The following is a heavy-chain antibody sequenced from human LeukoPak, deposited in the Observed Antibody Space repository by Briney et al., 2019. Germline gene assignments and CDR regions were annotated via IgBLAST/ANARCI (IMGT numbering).Heavy chain of an antibody. CDR2: INPDGNEK. Sequence: GGSLRLSCAASGFTFSSYWMSWVRQAPGKGLEWVGMINPDGNEKFYVDSMRGRFTISRDNAKNSLHLQLNGLNSEDTAVYYCWGAEVAVPGGVYWGQGTLVTVSS. V-gene: IGHV3-7*04. J-gene: IGHJ4*02. CDR3: WGAEVAVPGGVY. CDR1: GFTFSSYW. D-gene: IGHD6-19*01.